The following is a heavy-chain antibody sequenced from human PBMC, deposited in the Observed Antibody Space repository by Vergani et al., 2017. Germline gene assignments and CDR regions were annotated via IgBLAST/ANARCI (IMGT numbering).Heavy chain of an antibody. D-gene: IGHD3-3*01. CDR3: ARDTTVVRLLEWLATPDLYGMDV. Sequence: QLQLQESGPGLVKPSETLSLTCTVSGGSISSSSYYWGWIRQPPGKGLEWIGSIYYSGSTYYNPSLKSRVTISVDTSKNQFSLKLSSVTAADTAVYYCARDTTVVRLLEWLATPDLYGMDVWGQGTTVTVSS. J-gene: IGHJ6*02. V-gene: IGHV4-39*01. CDR2: IYYSGST. CDR1: GGSISSSSYY.